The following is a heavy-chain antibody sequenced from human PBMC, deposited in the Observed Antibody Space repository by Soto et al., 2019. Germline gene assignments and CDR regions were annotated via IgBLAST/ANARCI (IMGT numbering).Heavy chain of an antibody. CDR1: GFTLSKAW. J-gene: IGHJ4*02. CDR2: IKSDSDGGTT. Sequence: EVQLVESGGGLVKPGGSRRLSCVTSGFTLSKAWMSWVRQAPGKGLEWVGRIKSDSDGGTTDYAAPVKGRFTISRDDSKNTVYLQTNSLKTEDTAVYYCTTDALRFLEWFSYWGQGNLVTVSS. V-gene: IGHV3-15*01. CDR3: TTDALRFLEWFSY. D-gene: IGHD3-3*01.